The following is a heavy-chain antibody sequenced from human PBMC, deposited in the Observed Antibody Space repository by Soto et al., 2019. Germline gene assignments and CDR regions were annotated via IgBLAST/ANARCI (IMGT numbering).Heavy chain of an antibody. D-gene: IGHD1-26*01. CDR2: VWYDGSNK. J-gene: IGHJ4*02. CDR1: GFTFSSYG. CDR3: AREFSGSWPVDN. Sequence: GGSLRLSCGASGFTFSSYGMHWVRQAPGKGLEWVAAVWYDGSNKYYGDSVKGRFTISRDNSKNTLYLQMNNLRAEDTAKYYCAREFSGSWPVDNWGQGTLVTVSS. V-gene: IGHV3-33*01.